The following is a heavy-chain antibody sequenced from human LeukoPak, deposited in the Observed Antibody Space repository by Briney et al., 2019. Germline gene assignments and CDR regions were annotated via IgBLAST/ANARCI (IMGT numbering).Heavy chain of an antibody. D-gene: IGHD6-13*01. V-gene: IGHV3-7*01. J-gene: IGHJ4*02. CDR2: IKQDGSEK. CDR1: GFTFSSYW. CDR3: ARYGVGGLPGLGLIVSAAGTGFDY. Sequence: PGGSLRLSCAASGFTFSSYWMSWVRQAPGKGLEWVANIKQDGSEKYYVDSVKGRFTISRDNAKNSLYLQMNSLRAEDTAVYYCARYGVGGLPGLGLIVSAAGTGFDYWGQGTLVTVSS.